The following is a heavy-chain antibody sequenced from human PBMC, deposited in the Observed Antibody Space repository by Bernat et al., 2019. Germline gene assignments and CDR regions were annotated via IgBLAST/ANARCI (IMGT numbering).Heavy chain of an antibody. V-gene: IGHV4-34*01. CDR1: GGSFSGYY. CDR2: INPSGST. CDR3: ARVGVNSAGPSDY. J-gene: IGHJ4*02. Sequence: QVQLQQWGAGLLKPSETLSLTCAVYGGSFSGYYWSWIRQPPGKGLEWIGEINPSGSTNYNPSLKSRVTISVDTSKNQFSLKLSSVTAADTAVYYCARVGVNSAGPSDYWGQGTLVTVSS. D-gene: IGHD3-3*01.